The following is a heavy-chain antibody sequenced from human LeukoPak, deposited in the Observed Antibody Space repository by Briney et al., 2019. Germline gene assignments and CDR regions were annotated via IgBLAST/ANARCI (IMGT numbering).Heavy chain of an antibody. Sequence: GGSLRLSCEASGFTFSSYDMHWVRQAPGQGLEWVAIISYDGSNKYYADSVKGRFTISRDNSKNTPYLQMNSLRAEDTAVYYCAKPYTVTYPYNYFDPWGQGTLVTVSS. CDR1: GFTFSSYD. CDR2: ISYDGSNK. J-gene: IGHJ5*02. D-gene: IGHD4-17*01. V-gene: IGHV3-30*18. CDR3: AKPYTVTYPYNYFDP.